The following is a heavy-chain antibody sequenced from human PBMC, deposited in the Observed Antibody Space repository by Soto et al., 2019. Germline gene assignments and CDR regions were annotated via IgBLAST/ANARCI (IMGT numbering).Heavy chain of an antibody. J-gene: IGHJ4*02. V-gene: IGHV3-33*08. CDR2: IWHDGTNE. Sequence: GGSLRLSCAASGFKFDNFGMHWVRQAPGKVPEWVAVIWHDGTNEHYADSVKGRFTISRDNSKNTVYLQMNSLRGDDTAMYYCARDRGVGATNAKDYWGQGTRVTVSS. CDR3: ARDRGVGATNAKDY. CDR1: GFKFDNFG. D-gene: IGHD1-26*01.